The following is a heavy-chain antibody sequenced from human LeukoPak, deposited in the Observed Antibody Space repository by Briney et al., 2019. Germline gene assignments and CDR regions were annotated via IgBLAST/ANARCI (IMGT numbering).Heavy chain of an antibody. J-gene: IGHJ4*02. Sequence: GGSLRLSCAASGFXFSNYWIHWVRQAPGKGLVWVSRINTDGSYTSYADSVKGRFTISRDNAKNTLYLQMNSLRDEDTAVYYCARDLSGPVDYWGQGTLVTVSS. V-gene: IGHV3-74*01. CDR2: INTDGSYT. CDR3: ARDLSGPVDY. D-gene: IGHD2-15*01. CDR1: GFXFSNYW.